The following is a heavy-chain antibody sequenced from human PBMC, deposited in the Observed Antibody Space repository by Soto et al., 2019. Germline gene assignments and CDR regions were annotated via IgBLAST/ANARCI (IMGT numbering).Heavy chain of an antibody. J-gene: IGHJ5*02. CDR2: IYHSGST. D-gene: IGHD2-8*02. V-gene: IGHV4-61*01. CDR3: AREGGVLRMSNWLDP. Sequence: PSETLSLTXTVSGDSVSRDSYYWSWVRKPPGKGLEWIGYIYHSGSTSYNPSLQSRVTMSINTSKNQFSLGLSSVTAADTAIYYCAREGGVLRMSNWLDPWGQGILVTVSS. CDR1: GDSVSRDSYY.